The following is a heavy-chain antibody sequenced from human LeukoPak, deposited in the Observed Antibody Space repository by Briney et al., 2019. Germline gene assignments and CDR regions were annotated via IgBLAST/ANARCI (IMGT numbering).Heavy chain of an antibody. Sequence: GGSLRLSCAVSGFTFETHDMHWVRRAPGKGLEWVGVASRDGVSQNYGDSVESRFTISRDQSDNTLFLQMNSLRPEDTAIYYCAKEQSSGWYRTADYWGQGTLVTVSS. CDR3: AKEQSSGWYRTADY. CDR2: ASRDGVSQ. CDR1: GFTFETHD. J-gene: IGHJ4*02. D-gene: IGHD6-19*01. V-gene: IGHV3-30*18.